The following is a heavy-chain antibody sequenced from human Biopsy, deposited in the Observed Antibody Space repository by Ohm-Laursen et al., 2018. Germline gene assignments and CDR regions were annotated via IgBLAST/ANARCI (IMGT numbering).Heavy chain of an antibody. V-gene: IGHV1-46*01. CDR3: ARAGVGSDGTDSYYYGMDV. CDR1: GGIFSSYA. J-gene: IGHJ6*02. CDR2: ISPSGATT. D-gene: IGHD5-24*01. Sequence: ASVKVSCNASGGIFSSYAMSWVRQAPGQGLEWMGVISPSGATTSFSQKFQGRITMTRDTSTGTVYMDLNSLGSEDTAVYYCARAGVGSDGTDSYYYGMDVWGPGTTVTVSS.